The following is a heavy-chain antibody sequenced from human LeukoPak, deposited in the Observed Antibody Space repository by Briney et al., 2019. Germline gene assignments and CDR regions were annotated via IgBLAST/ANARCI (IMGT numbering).Heavy chain of an antibody. CDR3: ASLGPIVATVSHFDY. Sequence: ASVKVSCKASGYTFTGYYMHWVRQAPGQGLEWMGIINPDGGSASYAQKFQGRVTMIRDTSTSTVYMELSSLKSDDTAFYYCASLGPIVATVSHFDYWGQVTLVTVSS. J-gene: IGHJ4*02. D-gene: IGHD5-12*01. CDR1: GYTFTGYY. V-gene: IGHV1-46*01. CDR2: INPDGGSA.